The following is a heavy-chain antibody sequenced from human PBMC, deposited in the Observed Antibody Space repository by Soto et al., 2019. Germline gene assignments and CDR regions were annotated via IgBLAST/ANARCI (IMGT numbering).Heavy chain of an antibody. J-gene: IGHJ4*02. CDR3: ARDTGDVSGVGFDS. CDR2: IYKSGST. CDR1: GDSIRSSYHY. V-gene: IGHV4-31*03. D-gene: IGHD3-3*01. Sequence: SSETLCLTCSAAGDSIRSSYHYWGWVRQPQGKGLEWIGYIYKSGSTYYSPSLESRLMMSVDTSRNQFSLKLTSVTAADTAIYYCARDTGDVSGVGFDSWGQGALVTVSS.